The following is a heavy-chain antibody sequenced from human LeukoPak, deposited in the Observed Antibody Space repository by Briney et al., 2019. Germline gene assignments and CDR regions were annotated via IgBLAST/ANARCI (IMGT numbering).Heavy chain of an antibody. J-gene: IGHJ6*02. CDR2: INGSGTTT. V-gene: IGHV3-23*01. CDR3: CDGMDV. CDR1: GFNFRAYW. Sequence: PGGSLRLSCTTSGFNFRAYWMGWVRQAPGKGLEWISAINGSGTTTYYADSVKGRFTISRDNSKNTLYLHMDRLRAEDTATYFCCDGMDVWGQGTTVAVSS.